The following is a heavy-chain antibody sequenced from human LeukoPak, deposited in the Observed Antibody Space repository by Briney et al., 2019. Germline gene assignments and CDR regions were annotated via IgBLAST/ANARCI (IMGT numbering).Heavy chain of an antibody. CDR3: AKTRGYSGYDY. V-gene: IGHV3-48*03. CDR1: GFTFSSYE. CDR2: ISSSGSTI. J-gene: IGHJ4*02. Sequence: GGSLRLSCAASGFTFSSYEMNWVRQAPGKGLKWVSYISSSGSTIYYADSVKGRFTISRDNAKNSLYLQMNSLRAEDTAVYYCAKTRGYSGYDYWGQGTLVTVSS. D-gene: IGHD5-12*01.